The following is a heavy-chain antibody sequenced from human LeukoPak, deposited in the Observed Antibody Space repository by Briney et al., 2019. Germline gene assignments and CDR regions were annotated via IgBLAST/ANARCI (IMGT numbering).Heavy chain of an antibody. Sequence: PSETLSLTCAVYGGSFSGYYWSWIRQPPGKGLEWIGEINHSGSTNYNPSLKSRVTISVDTSKNQFSLKLSSVTAADTAVYYCARAQNYDILTGYLIWGQGTMVTVSS. J-gene: IGHJ3*02. D-gene: IGHD3-9*01. CDR3: ARAQNYDILTGYLI. CDR2: INHSGST. CDR1: GGSFSGYY. V-gene: IGHV4-34*01.